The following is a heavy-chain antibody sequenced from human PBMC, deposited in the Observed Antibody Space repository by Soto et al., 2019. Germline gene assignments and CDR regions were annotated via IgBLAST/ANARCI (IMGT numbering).Heavy chain of an antibody. CDR3: AKDQVHWNDGAYYYYYYGLDV. CDR1: GFTFRSYG. V-gene: IGHV3-30*18. Sequence: GGSRRLSCAASGFTFRSYGMHWVRQAPGKGLEGVAVISYDGSNKYYADSVKGRLTISRDNSKNTLYLQMNSLRAEDTAVYYCAKDQVHWNDGAYYYYYYGLDVWAQRTTVTVS. J-gene: IGHJ6*02. CDR2: ISYDGSNK. D-gene: IGHD1-1*01.